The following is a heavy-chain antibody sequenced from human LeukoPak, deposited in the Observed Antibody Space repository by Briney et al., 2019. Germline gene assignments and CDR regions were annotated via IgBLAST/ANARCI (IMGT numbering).Heavy chain of an antibody. D-gene: IGHD1-1*01. CDR1: GFNFSCYS. V-gene: IGHV3-48*02. Sequence: GGPLRLSCAASGFNFSCYSVNWVRQAPGKGLVWVSYISSRSSTIYYADSVKGRFTISRDNAKNALYLQMNSLRDEDTAVYYCARDATTGTTHFDYWGQGNLVTVSS. CDR3: ARDATTGTTHFDY. J-gene: IGHJ4*02. CDR2: ISSRSSTI.